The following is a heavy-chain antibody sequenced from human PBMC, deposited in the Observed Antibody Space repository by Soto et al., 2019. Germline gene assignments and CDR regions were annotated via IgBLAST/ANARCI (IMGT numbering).Heavy chain of an antibody. V-gene: IGHV4-59*01. CDR1: GGSISSYY. CDR3: AREHNSSWYWFDP. D-gene: IGHD6-13*01. Sequence: QVQLQESGPGLVKPSETLSLTCTVSGGSISSYYWSWIRQPPGKGLEWIGYIDYSGSTTYNPFLTNRDNISVDTSKNQFSLKLSSVTAADTAVYYCAREHNSSWYWFDPWGQGTLVTVSS. J-gene: IGHJ5*02. CDR2: IDYSGST.